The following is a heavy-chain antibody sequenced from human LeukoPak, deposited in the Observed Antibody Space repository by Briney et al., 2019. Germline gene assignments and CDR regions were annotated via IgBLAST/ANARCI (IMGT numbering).Heavy chain of an antibody. V-gene: IGHV4-4*09. Sequence: PSETLSLTCTVSGASISSYYWSWIRQPPGKGLEWIGYIYAGGSTNYNPSLKSRVTISVDTSKNQFSLKLSSVTAADTAVYYCARRNYSGSGSYYPIYYFDYWGQGTLVTVSS. CDR3: ARRNYSGSGSYYPIYYFDY. CDR2: IYAGGST. D-gene: IGHD3-10*01. CDR1: GASISSYY. J-gene: IGHJ4*02.